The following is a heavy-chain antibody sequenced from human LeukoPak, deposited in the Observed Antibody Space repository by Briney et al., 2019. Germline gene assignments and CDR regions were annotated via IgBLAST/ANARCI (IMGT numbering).Heavy chain of an antibody. CDR2: ISYSETT. D-gene: IGHD3-16*01. Sequence: SETLSLTCSVSGGSISGYYWSWVRPPPGKELAGIGCISYSETTKQNHSLNSRVTISLDTSKNQFSLKLTSVTAADTAVYYCARDFDAWNAIDIWGQGTMVTVSS. CDR3: ARDFDAWNAIDI. CDR1: GGSISGYY. J-gene: IGHJ3*02. V-gene: IGHV4-59*01.